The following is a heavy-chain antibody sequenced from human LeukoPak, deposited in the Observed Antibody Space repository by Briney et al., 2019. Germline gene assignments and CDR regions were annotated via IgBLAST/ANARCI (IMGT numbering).Heavy chain of an antibody. CDR1: GGSIGSDHYY. CDR3: PRDSFDGSGYRPFDF. CDR2: IYTGGST. D-gene: IGHD3-22*01. J-gene: IGHJ4*02. Sequence: SETLSLTCTVSGGSIGSDHYYWNWIRQPAGKGLEWIGRIYTGGSTNYNPSLKSRVTISIDTSKKQFSLKLSSVTAADTAVYYCPRDSFDGSGYRPFDFWGQGTLITVSS. V-gene: IGHV4-61*02.